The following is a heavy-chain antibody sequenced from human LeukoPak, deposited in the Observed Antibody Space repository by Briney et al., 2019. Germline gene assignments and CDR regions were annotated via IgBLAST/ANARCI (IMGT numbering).Heavy chain of an antibody. Sequence: LRLSCAASGFTFSSYAMSWVRPPPGKGLEWIGSNYYSGSTYYNPSLKSRVTISVDTSKNPVSLELSSVTAADTAVYYCARPRSSGYYAPFDYWGQGNLVTVSS. CDR1: GFTFSSYA. D-gene: IGHD3-22*01. CDR3: ARPRSSGYYAPFDY. CDR2: NYYSGST. V-gene: IGHV4-38-2*01. J-gene: IGHJ4*02.